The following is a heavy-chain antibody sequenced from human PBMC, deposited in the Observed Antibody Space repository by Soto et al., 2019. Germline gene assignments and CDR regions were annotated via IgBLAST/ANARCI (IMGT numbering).Heavy chain of an antibody. D-gene: IGHD3-3*01. CDR1: GFTFSSYS. CDR3: ARVFSITISEVITVMDV. V-gene: IGHV3-21*01. CDR2: ISSSSSYI. J-gene: IGHJ6*02. Sequence: GGSLRLSCAASGFTFSSYSMNWVRQAPGKGLEWVSSISSSSSYIYYADSVKGRFTISRDNAKNSLYLQMNSLRAEDTAVYYCARVFSITISEVITVMDVWGQGTTVTVSS.